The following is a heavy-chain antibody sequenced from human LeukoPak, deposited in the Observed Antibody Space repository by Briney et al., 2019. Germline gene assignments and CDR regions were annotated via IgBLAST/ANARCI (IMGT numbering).Heavy chain of an antibody. V-gene: IGHV1-69*13. J-gene: IGHJ4*02. CDR3: ARGWLAETTVVTPYNY. Sequence: SVTVSCKASGGTFSNYAINWVRQAPGQGLEWMGGIIPMFGKANYAQKFQGRVTITADESTRTAYMELSSLRSEDTAVYYCARGWLAETTVVTPYNYWGRGTLVSVSS. CDR1: GGTFSNYA. D-gene: IGHD4-23*01. CDR2: IIPMFGKA.